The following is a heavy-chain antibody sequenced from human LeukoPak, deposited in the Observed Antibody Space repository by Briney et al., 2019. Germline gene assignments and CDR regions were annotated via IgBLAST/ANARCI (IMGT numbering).Heavy chain of an antibody. CDR2: IIPIFGTA. CDR1: GGTFSSYA. Sequence: GASVKVSCKASGGTFSSYAISWVRQAPGQGLEWMGGIIPIFGTANYAQKFQGRVTITTDESTSTAYMELSSLRSEDTAVYYCASGGIAVAGTLRDYYYMDVWGKGTTVTVSS. V-gene: IGHV1-69*05. CDR3: ASGGIAVAGTLRDYYYMDV. J-gene: IGHJ6*03. D-gene: IGHD6-19*01.